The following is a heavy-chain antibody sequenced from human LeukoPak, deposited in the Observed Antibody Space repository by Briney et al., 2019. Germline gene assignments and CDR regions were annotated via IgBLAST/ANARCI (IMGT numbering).Heavy chain of an antibody. Sequence: PGGSLRLSCAASGFTFSSYEMNWVRQAPGRGLEWVSYISSSGSTIYYADSVKGRFTISRDNAKNSLYLQMNSLRAEDTAVYYCASLSGTPPDWWGQGTLVTVSS. D-gene: IGHD3-3*01. J-gene: IGHJ4*02. CDR1: GFTFSSYE. CDR2: ISSSGSTI. V-gene: IGHV3-48*03. CDR3: ASLSGTPPDW.